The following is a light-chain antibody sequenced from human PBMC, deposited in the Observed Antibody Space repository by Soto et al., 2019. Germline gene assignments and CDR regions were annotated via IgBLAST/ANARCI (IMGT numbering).Light chain of an antibody. V-gene: IGLV2-8*01. J-gene: IGLJ3*02. CDR1: SSDVGNYKY. CDR2: EVS. Sequence: QSALTQSPSASGSPGQSVTISCTGTSSDVGNYKYVSWYQQHPGKAPKLMIYEVSKRPSGVPDRFSGSKSGNTASLTVSGPQVEDEADYYCSSYAGSNLWVFGGGTQLTVL. CDR3: SSYAGSNLWV.